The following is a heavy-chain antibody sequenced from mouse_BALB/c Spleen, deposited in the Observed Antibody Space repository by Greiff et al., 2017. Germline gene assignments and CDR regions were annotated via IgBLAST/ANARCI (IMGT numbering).Heavy chain of an antibody. V-gene: IGHV5-6-4*01. CDR1: GFTFSSYT. CDR2: ISSGGSYT. Sequence: DVKLQESGGGLVKPGGSLKLSCAASGFTFSSYTMSWVRQTPEKRLEWVATISSGGSYTYYPDSVKGRFTISRDNAKNTLYLQMSSLKSEDTAMYYCTRGTTAKAMDYWGQGTSVTVSA. D-gene: IGHD1-2*01. J-gene: IGHJ4*01. CDR3: TRGTTAKAMDY.